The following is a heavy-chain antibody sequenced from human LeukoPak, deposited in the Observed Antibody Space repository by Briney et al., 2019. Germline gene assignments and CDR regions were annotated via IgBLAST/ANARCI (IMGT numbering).Heavy chain of an antibody. V-gene: IGHV4-31*03. D-gene: IGHD4-17*01. J-gene: IGHJ4*02. CDR1: GGSISSGGYY. CDR2: IYYSGTT. Sequence: SQTLSLTCTVSGGSISSGGYYWSWIRQHPWKGLEWIGYIYYSGTTSYNPSLKRRVTISVDTSKKQFSLKLTSVTAADTAVYYCASLIPSLRYLDYWGQGTLVTVSS. CDR3: ASLIPSLRYLDY.